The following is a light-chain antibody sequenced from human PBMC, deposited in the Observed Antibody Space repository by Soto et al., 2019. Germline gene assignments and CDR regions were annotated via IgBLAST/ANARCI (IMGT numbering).Light chain of an antibody. V-gene: IGKV1-39*01. CDR3: QQSSGSRDWA. J-gene: IGKJ1*01. Sequence: DIQMTQSPTSLSASVGDSVSITYRTSQSIRSHLNWYQQKPGKAPKLLIYAASSLQSGVPSRFSGSGSGTAFTLTIRGLQLGDFATYYCQQSSGSRDWAFGQGTKVDIK. CDR1: QSIRSH. CDR2: AAS.